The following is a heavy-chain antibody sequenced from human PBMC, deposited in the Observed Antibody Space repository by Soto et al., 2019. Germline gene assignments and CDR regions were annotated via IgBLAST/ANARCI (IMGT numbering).Heavy chain of an antibody. V-gene: IGHV4-34*01. J-gene: IGHJ5*02. CDR1: GGSISGYY. CDR3: ATSNWFDP. CDR2: IHHSGSI. Sequence: PSETLSLTCAVYGGSISGYYWTWIRRPPGKGLEWIGEIHHSGSINYNSSLKSRVTISADTSKNQFSLKLSSVTAADTAVYYCATSNWFDPWGQGTLVTVS.